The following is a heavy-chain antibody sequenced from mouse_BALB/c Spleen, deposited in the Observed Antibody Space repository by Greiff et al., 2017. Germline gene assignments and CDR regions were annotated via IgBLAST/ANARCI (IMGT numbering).Heavy chain of an antibody. D-gene: IGHD3-2*01. CDR1: GFTFSSYT. CDR2: ISSGGSYT. V-gene: IGHV5-6-4*01. Sequence: EVMLVESGGGLVKPGGSLKLSCAASGFTFSSYTMSWVRQTPEKRLEWVATISSGGSYTYYPDSVKGRFTISRDNAKNTLYLQMSSLKSEDTAMYYCTRVDSSKLCYWGQGTTLTVSS. J-gene: IGHJ2*01. CDR3: TRVDSSKLCY.